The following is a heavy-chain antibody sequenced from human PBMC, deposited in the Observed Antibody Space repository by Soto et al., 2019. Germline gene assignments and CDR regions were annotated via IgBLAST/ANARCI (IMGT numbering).Heavy chain of an antibody. V-gene: IGHV1-18*01. D-gene: IGHD1-1*01. CDR1: GYTFISYG. Sequence: ASVKVSCKASGYTFISYGISWVRQAPGQGLEWMGWISAYNGNTNYAQKFQGRVTMSTDTSTSTAYMELRSLRSDDTAVYYCAITKRERIEADVTDRYGMDVWGRGTTVT. CDR3: AITKRERIEADVTDRYGMDV. J-gene: IGHJ6*04. CDR2: ISAYNGNT.